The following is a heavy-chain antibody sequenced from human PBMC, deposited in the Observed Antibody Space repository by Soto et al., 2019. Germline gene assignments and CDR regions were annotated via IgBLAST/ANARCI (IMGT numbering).Heavy chain of an antibody. D-gene: IGHD6-13*01. CDR3: AKDEAGSAAADYYFDY. CDR2: ISWDGGST. Sequence: PGGSLRLSCAASGFTFDDYAMHWVRQAPGKGLEWVSLISWDGGSTYYADSVKGRFTISRDNSKNSLYLQMNSLRAEDTALYYCAKDEAGSAAADYYFDYWGQGSLVTVSS. CDR1: GFTFDDYA. J-gene: IGHJ4*02. V-gene: IGHV3-43D*04.